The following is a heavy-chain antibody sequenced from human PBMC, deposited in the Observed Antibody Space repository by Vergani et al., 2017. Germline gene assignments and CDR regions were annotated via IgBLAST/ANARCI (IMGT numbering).Heavy chain of an antibody. D-gene: IGHD1-26*01. CDR2: ISYDGSNK. J-gene: IGHJ6*02. Sequence: VQLVESGGGLVQPGGSLRLSCAASGFTFSSYDMHWVRQAPGKGLEWVAVISYDGSNKYYADSVKGRFTISRDNSKNTLYLQMNSLRAEDTAVYYCARDRVGAKGSYYYYYGMDVWGQGTTVTVSS. CDR3: ARDRVGAKGSYYYYYGMDV. CDR1: GFTFSSYD. V-gene: IGHV3-30-3*01.